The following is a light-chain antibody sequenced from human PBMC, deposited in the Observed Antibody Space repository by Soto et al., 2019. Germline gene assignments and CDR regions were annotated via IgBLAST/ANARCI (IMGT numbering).Light chain of an antibody. CDR3: QSYDTGLTGHVL. Sequence: QSVLTQPPSVSGAPGQRVTISCIGGSSNIGAGYEVHWYQQLPGTVPKLLIYASTNRPSGVPDRFSGSKSDTSASLAITGLQIDDEADYYCQSYDTGLTGHVLFGGGTKLTVL. V-gene: IGLV1-40*01. CDR2: AST. J-gene: IGLJ2*01. CDR1: SSNIGAGYE.